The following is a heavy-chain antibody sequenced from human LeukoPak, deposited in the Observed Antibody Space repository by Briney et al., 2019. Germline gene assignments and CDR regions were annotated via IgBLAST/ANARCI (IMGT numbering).Heavy chain of an antibody. CDR2: ISYDGSNK. Sequence: GRSLRLSCAASGFSFSSYGMHWVRQAPGKGLECVAVISYDGSNKYYADSVKGRFTISRDNSKNTLYLQMNSLRAEDTAVYYCARDTMVRASDYWGQGTLVTVSS. J-gene: IGHJ4*02. D-gene: IGHD1-26*01. V-gene: IGHV3-30*03. CDR3: ARDTMVRASDY. CDR1: GFSFSSYG.